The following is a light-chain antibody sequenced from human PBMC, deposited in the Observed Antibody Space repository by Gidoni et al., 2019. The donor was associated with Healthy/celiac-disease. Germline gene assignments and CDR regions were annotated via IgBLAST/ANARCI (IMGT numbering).Light chain of an antibody. Sequence: SYVLTQPPSVSVAPGKTARITWGGNNIGSKSVHWYQQKPGQAPVLVVYDDSDRPSGIPERFSGSNSGNTATLTISRVEAGDEADYYCQVWDSSTLFGGGTKLTVL. CDR1: NIGSKS. CDR2: DDS. V-gene: IGLV3-21*03. J-gene: IGLJ2*01. CDR3: QVWDSSTL.